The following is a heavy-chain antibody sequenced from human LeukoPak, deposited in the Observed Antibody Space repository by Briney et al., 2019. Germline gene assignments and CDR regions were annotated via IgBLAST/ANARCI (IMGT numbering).Heavy chain of an antibody. D-gene: IGHD3-22*01. CDR3: ARDLYDSSESAFDI. CDR2: ISYDGSNK. CDR1: GFTFSNYA. V-gene: IGHV3-30-3*01. J-gene: IGHJ3*02. Sequence: GGSLRLSCAASGFTFSNYAMHWVRQAPGKGLEWVAVISYDGSNKYYADSVKGRFTISRDNPKNTLYLQMNSLRAEDTAVYYCARDLYDSSESAFDIWGQGTMVTVSS.